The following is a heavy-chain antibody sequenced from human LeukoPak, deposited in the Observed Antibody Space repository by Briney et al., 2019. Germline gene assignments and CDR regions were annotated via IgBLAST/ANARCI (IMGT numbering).Heavy chain of an antibody. CDR3: AKGFVPDYYGSGAFDY. J-gene: IGHJ4*02. Sequence: GGSLRLSCAASGSTFSSYAMSWVRQAPGKGLEWVSAISGSGGSTYYADSVKGRFTISRDNSKNTLYLQMNSLRAEDTAVYHCAKGFVPDYYGSGAFDYWGQGTLVTVSS. V-gene: IGHV3-23*01. CDR1: GSTFSSYA. D-gene: IGHD3-10*01. CDR2: ISGSGGST.